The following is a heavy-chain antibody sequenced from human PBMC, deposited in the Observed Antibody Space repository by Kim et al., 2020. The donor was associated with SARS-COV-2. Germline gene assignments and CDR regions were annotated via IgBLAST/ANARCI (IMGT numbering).Heavy chain of an antibody. V-gene: IGHV3-33*01. CDR1: GFTFSSYA. J-gene: IGHJ4*02. Sequence: GGSLRLSCAASGFTFSSYAMHWVRQAPGKGLEWVAVIWSDGGNKYYADSVKCRFTISRDNSKNTLYLHVNSLRAEDTAVYYCAISGGQITMIVDWGQGTLVTVSS. CDR2: IWSDGGNK. CDR3: AISGGQITMIVD. D-gene: IGHD3-22*01.